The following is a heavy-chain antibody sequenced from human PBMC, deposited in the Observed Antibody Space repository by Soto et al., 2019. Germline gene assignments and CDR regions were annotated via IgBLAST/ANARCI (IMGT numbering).Heavy chain of an antibody. J-gene: IGHJ4*02. CDR3: VGGQYYFDY. CDR2: ISYDGSDK. Sequence: QVQLVESGGGVVQPGRSLRLSCAASGFPFTSYGMHWVREGPDKGLEWVASISYDGSDKYYADSVKGRFTISRDNSKNTLYLQMNSPRPEDTALYYCVGGQYYFDYRGQGTLVIVSS. V-gene: IGHV3-30*03. CDR1: GFPFTSYG. D-gene: IGHD3-10*01.